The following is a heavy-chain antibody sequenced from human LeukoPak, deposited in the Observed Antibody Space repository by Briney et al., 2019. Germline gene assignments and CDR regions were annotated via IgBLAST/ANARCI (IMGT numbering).Heavy chain of an antibody. CDR3: AREVAGTRGWFDP. CDR1: GYTFTGYY. D-gene: IGHD6-19*01. V-gene: IGHV1-2*02. Sequence: GASVKVSCKASGYTFTGYYMHWVRQAPGQGLEWMGWINPNSGGTNYAQKFQGRVTMTGDTSISTAYMELSRLRSDDTAVYYCAREVAGTRGWFDPWGQGTLVTVSS. J-gene: IGHJ5*02. CDR2: INPNSGGT.